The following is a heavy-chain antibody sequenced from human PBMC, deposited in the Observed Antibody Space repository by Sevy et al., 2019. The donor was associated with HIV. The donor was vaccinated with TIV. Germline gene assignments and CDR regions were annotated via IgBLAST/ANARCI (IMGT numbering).Heavy chain of an antibody. Sequence: GGSLRLSCAASGFTFSNAWMSWVRQAPGKGLEWVGRIKSKTDGGTTDYAAPVKGRFTISRDDSKNTLYLQMNSLKTEDTAVYYCTTSFVGYYLRDYWGQGTLVTVSS. CDR1: GFTFSNAW. V-gene: IGHV3-15*01. CDR3: TTSFVGYYLRDY. J-gene: IGHJ4*02. D-gene: IGHD3-3*01. CDR2: IKSKTDGGTT.